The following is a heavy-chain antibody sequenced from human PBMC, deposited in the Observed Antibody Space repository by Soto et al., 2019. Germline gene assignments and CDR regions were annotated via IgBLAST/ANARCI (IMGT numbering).Heavy chain of an antibody. CDR2: IIPIFGTP. Sequence: SVKVSCKAFGVSFSDYAISWVRQAPGQGLEWMGGIIPIFGTPNYAQKFQDRVTFTAHESTNTAYMELSRLTSEDTGVYYCARDRAPRGWSYLDLWGQGTQVTVSS. V-gene: IGHV1-69*13. CDR1: GVSFSDYA. D-gene: IGHD2-15*01. CDR3: ARDRAPRGWSYLDL. J-gene: IGHJ4*02.